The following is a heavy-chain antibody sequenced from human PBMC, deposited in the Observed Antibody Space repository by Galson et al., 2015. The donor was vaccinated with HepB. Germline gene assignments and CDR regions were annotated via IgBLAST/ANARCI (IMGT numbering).Heavy chain of an antibody. J-gene: IGHJ3*02. CDR3: ARAKGYYGSGSYYYTFDI. CDR1: GYTFTGYY. Sequence: QSGAEVKKPGESLRISCKGSGYTFTGYYMHWVRQAPGQGLEWMGWINPNSGGTNYAQKFQGWVTMTRDTSISTAYMELSRLRSDDTAVYYCARAKGYYGSGSYYYTFDIWGQGTMATVSS. D-gene: IGHD3-10*01. V-gene: IGHV1-2*04. CDR2: INPNSGGT.